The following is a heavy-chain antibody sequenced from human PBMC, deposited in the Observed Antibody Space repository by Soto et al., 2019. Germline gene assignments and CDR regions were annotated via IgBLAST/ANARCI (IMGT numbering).Heavy chain of an antibody. CDR1: GGCFSGYY. CDR3: ARPYYDFWSGYFLGKKRYYYYGMDV. CDR2: INHSGST. D-gene: IGHD3-3*01. J-gene: IGHJ6*02. Sequence: SETLSLTCAVYGGCFSGYYWSWIRQPPGKGLEWIGEINHSGSTNYNPSLKSRVTISVDTSKNQFSLKLSSVTAADTAVYYCARPYYDFWSGYFLGKKRYYYYGMDVWGQGTTVTVSS. V-gene: IGHV4-34*01.